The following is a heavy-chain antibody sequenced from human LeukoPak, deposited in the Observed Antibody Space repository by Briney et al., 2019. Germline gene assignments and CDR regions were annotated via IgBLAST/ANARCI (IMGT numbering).Heavy chain of an antibody. Sequence: SETLSLTCTVSGGSISSYYWSWIRQPPGKGLEWTGYIYYSGSTNYNPSLKSRVTISVDTSKNQFSLKLSSVTAADTAVYYCARDREVRGVNGGFDPWGQGTLVTVSS. D-gene: IGHD3-10*01. V-gene: IGHV4-59*01. J-gene: IGHJ5*02. CDR2: IYYSGST. CDR3: ARDREVRGVNGGFDP. CDR1: GGSISSYY.